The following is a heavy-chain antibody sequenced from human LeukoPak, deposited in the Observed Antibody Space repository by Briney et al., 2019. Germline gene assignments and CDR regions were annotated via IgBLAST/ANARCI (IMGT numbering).Heavy chain of an antibody. CDR2: ISGSGINT. J-gene: IGHJ4*02. D-gene: IGHD6-13*01. V-gene: IGHV3-23*01. Sequence: HSGGSLRLSCAASGFTFSSFAMGWVRQAPGKGLELGSGISGSGINTYYADSVKGRFTISRDNSKGTLYLQMNSLRAEDTAVYYCAKRYTSGWYQYYFDCWGQGTLVTVSS. CDR3: AKRYTSGWYQYYFDC. CDR1: GFTFSSFA.